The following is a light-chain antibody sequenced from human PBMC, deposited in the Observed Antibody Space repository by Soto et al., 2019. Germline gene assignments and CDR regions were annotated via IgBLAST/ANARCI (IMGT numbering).Light chain of an antibody. J-gene: IGLJ1*01. CDR3: SSYTSSSTYV. CDR2: EVS. V-gene: IGLV2-14*01. Sequence: LTQPASVSGSPGQSIAISCTGTSSDVGGYNYVSWYQQHPGKAPKLMIYEVSNRPSGVSNRFSGSKSGNTASLTISGLQAEDEADYYCSSYTSSSTYVFGTGTKVTVL. CDR1: SSDVGGYNY.